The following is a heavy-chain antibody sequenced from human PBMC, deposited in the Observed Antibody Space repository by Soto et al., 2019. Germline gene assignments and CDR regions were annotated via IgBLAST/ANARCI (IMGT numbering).Heavy chain of an antibody. CDR1: GFSLSTTGLG. V-gene: IGHV2-5*02. J-gene: IGHJ4*02. CDR3: AHGGALTFVDY. CDR2: IYWDDDK. Sequence: QITLKESGPTLVKPTQTLTLTCTFSGFSLSTTGLGVGWLRQPPGKALEWLALIYWDDDKRYSASLKSRLTITKGNSKNQVVLTMTKMDPVDTATYYCAHGGALTFVDYWGQGTLVSVSS.